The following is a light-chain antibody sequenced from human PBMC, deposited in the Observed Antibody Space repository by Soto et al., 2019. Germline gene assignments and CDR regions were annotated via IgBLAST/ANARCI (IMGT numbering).Light chain of an antibody. J-gene: IGKJ2*01. CDR3: QQYKSNLYT. CDR2: DAS. V-gene: IGKV1-5*01. Sequence: DIQMTQSPPTLSASVGDRVTITCRASQPISSWLAWYQQKPGKAPQLLIYDASGLENGVPSRFSGRGSGTEFTLTISGLQPDDFATYFCQQYKSNLYTFGQGTKLEIK. CDR1: QPISSW.